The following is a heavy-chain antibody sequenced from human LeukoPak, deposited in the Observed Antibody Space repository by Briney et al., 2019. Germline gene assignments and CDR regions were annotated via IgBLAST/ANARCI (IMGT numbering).Heavy chain of an antibody. CDR3: ARDGTGGQLVAY. Sequence: ASVKVSCKASGYTFTGYYMHWLRQAPGQGLEWMGWINPNSGGTNYAQKFQGRVTMTRNTSISTAYMELSRLRSDGTAVYYCARDGTGGQLVAYWGQGTLVTVSS. D-gene: IGHD6-6*01. V-gene: IGHV1-2*02. CDR2: INPNSGGT. J-gene: IGHJ4*02. CDR1: GYTFTGYY.